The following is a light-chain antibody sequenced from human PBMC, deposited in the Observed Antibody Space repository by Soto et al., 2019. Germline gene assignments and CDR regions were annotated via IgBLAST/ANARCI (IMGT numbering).Light chain of an antibody. Sequence: EVVLTQSPGTLALSPGERATLSCRASQSVTSSYLAWYQHKPDQAPRLLIYGASTRATGIPDRFSASGSGTDFTLTISRLEPEDFAVYYCQQHGSSPFTFGPGTKVDIK. CDR2: GAS. CDR1: QSVTSSY. CDR3: QQHGSSPFT. V-gene: IGKV3-20*01. J-gene: IGKJ3*01.